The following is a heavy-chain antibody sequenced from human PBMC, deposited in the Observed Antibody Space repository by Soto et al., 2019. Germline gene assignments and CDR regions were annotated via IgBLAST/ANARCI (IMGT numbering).Heavy chain of an antibody. CDR1: GGSISSGGYY. J-gene: IGHJ4*02. Sequence: QVQLQESGPGLVKPSQTLSLTCTVSGGSISSGGYYWSWIRQHPGKGMEWIGYIYYSGSTYYHPTLKSPVTISVDTSKNQFSLKLSSVTAADTAVYYCARRCGGDWPFHYWGQGTLVTVSS. CDR2: IYYSGST. V-gene: IGHV4-31*01. D-gene: IGHD2-21*02. CDR3: ARRCGGDWPFHY.